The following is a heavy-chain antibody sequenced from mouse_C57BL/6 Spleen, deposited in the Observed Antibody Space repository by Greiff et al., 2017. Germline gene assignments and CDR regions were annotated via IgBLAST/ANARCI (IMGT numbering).Heavy chain of an antibody. CDR3: ASYYGSYYAMDY. D-gene: IGHD1-1*01. CDR1: GYTFTSYW. V-gene: IGHV1-50*01. CDR2: IDPSDSYT. Sequence: QVQLQQPGAELVKPGASVKLSCKASGYTFTSYWMQSVKQRPGQGLEWIGEIDPSDSYTNYNQKFKGKATLTVDTSSITAYMQLSSLTSEDSAVYYCASYYGSYYAMDYWGQGTSVTVSS. J-gene: IGHJ4*01.